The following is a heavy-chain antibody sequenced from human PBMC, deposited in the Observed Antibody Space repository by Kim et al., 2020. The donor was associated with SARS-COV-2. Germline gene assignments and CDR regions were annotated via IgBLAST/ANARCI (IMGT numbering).Heavy chain of an antibody. V-gene: IGHV3-74*03. D-gene: IGHD2-8*01. J-gene: IGHJ4*02. CDR3: TGAGMAGY. CDR2: DGSGT. Sequence: DGSGTTTADSVQGRFTVSRDNDKNAVYLQRNSLRVEDRAVYYCTGAGMAGYWGQGTLVTVSS.